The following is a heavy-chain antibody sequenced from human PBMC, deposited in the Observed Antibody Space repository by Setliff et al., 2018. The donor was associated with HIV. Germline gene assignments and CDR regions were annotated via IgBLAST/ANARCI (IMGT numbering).Heavy chain of an antibody. Sequence: SETLSLTCAVFGGSVSSPNWWSWVRQAPGKGLEWIGEVYHSGSTTYNPSLKGRVTISLDRSTNQFSLKLSSVTAADTAVYYCARHDGTYCGGDCYLLGYFDLWGRGTLVTVSS. V-gene: IGHV4-4*02. CDR3: ARHDGTYCGGDCYLLGYFDL. CDR1: GGSVSSPNW. J-gene: IGHJ2*01. D-gene: IGHD2-21*02. CDR2: VYHSGST.